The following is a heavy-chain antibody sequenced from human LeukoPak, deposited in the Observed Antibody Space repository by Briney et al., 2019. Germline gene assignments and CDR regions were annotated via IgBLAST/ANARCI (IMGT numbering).Heavy chain of an antibody. D-gene: IGHD1-26*01. Sequence: SETLSLTCTVSGGSISSYYWSWIRQPAGKGLEWIGRIYTSGSTNYNPSLKSRVTISVDKSKNQLSLKLSSVTAADTAVYYCARVHSGSCYNWFDPWGQGTLVTVSS. CDR1: GGSISSYY. J-gene: IGHJ5*02. CDR3: ARVHSGSCYNWFDP. V-gene: IGHV4-4*07. CDR2: IYTSGST.